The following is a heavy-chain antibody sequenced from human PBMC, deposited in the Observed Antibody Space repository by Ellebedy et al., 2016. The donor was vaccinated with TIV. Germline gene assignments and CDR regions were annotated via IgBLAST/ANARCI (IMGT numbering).Heavy chain of an antibody. CDR1: GFTFSTYW. CDR3: ARDQNYYDGSAYYDVLDI. J-gene: IGHJ3*02. Sequence: GESLKISXAASGFTFSTYWMFWVRQAPGKGLEWVANIKRDGSKKNHVDSVRGRFTISRDNAKNSMYLQMGSLRGEDTAVYYCARDQNYYDGSAYYDVLDIWGQGTLVTVSS. CDR2: IKRDGSKK. D-gene: IGHD3-22*01. V-gene: IGHV3-7*01.